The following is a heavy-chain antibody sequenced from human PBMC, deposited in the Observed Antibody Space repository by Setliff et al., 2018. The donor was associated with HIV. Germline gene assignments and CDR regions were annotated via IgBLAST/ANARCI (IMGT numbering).Heavy chain of an antibody. CDR2: SNPSSRTT. D-gene: IGHD3-22*01. CDR1: GYIFTTHY. CDR3: ARGGRVDESRGYYYPLMY. Sequence: ASVKVSCKSSGYIFTTHYIHWVRQAPGQGIEWMGMSNPSSRTTIYAQKFRGRMTLPKDKSTTTVYMELSSLRSDDTAVYYCARGGRVDESRGYYYPLMYWGQGTLVTVSS. V-gene: IGHV1-46*01. J-gene: IGHJ4*02.